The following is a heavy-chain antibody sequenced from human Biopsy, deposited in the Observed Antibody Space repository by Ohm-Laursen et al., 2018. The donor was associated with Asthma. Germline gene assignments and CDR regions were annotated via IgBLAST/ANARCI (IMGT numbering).Heavy chain of an antibody. J-gene: IGHJ3*02. CDR3: ARTYYDFLTGQVNDALAM. Sequence: ESSVKVSCKASGYTLINYAIHWVRQAPGQRLEWMGWINAGNGNTKYSEKFQGRVTITRDTSASTAYMDLSSLRSEDTAVYYCARTYYDFLTGQVNDALAMWGQGTVVTVSS. CDR1: GYTLINYA. V-gene: IGHV1-3*01. CDR2: INAGNGNT. D-gene: IGHD3-9*01.